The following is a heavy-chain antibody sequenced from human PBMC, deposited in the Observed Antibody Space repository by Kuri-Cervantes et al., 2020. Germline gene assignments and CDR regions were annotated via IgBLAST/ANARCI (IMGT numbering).Heavy chain of an antibody. V-gene: IGHV1-18*04. Sequence: ASVKVSCKGSGYSFTGYYIYWVRQAPGQGLEWMGWISAYNGNINYAQKLQGRVTMTTDTSTSTAYMELRSLRSDNTAVYYCARDFRAVAGTYSEDWGQGTLVTVSS. CDR1: GYSFTGYY. J-gene: IGHJ4*02. CDR3: ARDFRAVAGTYSED. CDR2: ISAYNGNI. D-gene: IGHD6-19*01.